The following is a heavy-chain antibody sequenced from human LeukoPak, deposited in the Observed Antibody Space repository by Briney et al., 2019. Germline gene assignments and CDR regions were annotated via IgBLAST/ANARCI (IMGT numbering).Heavy chain of an antibody. CDR2: IYHSGST. J-gene: IGHJ4*02. CDR1: GGSISSGGYS. D-gene: IGHD3-10*01. CDR3: ARGPNPMVRGVTLFDY. V-gene: IGHV4-30-2*01. Sequence: SETLSLTCAVSGGSISSGGYSWSWIRQPPGKGLEWIGYIYHSGSTYYNPSLKSRVTISVDRSKHQFSLKLSSVTAADTAVYYCARGPNPMVRGVTLFDYWGQGTLVTVSS.